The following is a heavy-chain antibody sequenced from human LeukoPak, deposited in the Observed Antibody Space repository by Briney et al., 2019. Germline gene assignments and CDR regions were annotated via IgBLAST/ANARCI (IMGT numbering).Heavy chain of an antibody. CDR2: ISSSSYI. J-gene: IGHJ4*02. V-gene: IGHV3-21*01. D-gene: IGHD6-19*01. CDR3: ARAGYSSGWYDY. CDR1: GFTFSSYS. Sequence: GGSLRLSCAASGFTFSSYSMNWVRQAPGKGLEWVSSISSSSYIYYADSVKGRFTISRDNAKNSLYLQMNSLRAEDTAVYYCARAGYSSGWYDYWGQGTLVTISS.